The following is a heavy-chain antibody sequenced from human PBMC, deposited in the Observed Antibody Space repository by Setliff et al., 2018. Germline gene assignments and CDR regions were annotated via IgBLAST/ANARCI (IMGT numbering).Heavy chain of an antibody. CDR3: ARSHYYASGNSHYYYMDV. CDR1: GGSISSDY. J-gene: IGHJ6*03. D-gene: IGHD3-10*01. V-gene: IGHV4-59*08. Sequence: SETLSLTCNVSGGSISSDYWSWIRQPPGKPLEWIGYFYHSASTNYNPSLKGRVTMSADTSKNQLSLSLTSVSVADTAIYYCARSHYYASGNSHYYYMDVWGKGTAVTVSS. CDR2: FYHSAST.